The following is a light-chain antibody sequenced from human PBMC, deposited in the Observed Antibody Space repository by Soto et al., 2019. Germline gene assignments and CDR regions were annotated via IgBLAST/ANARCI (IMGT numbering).Light chain of an antibody. CDR3: CSYAKGSASYV. V-gene: IGLV2-23*02. J-gene: IGLJ1*01. Sequence: QSVLSQPASLSGSPGQSVTISCTGSSSDVGKSNLVSWYQRHPGKAPKLIIYEVRKRPSGISDRFSGSKSGATASLTISGLQAEDEADYYCCSYAKGSASYVFGRGTKVTVL. CDR1: SSDVGKSNL. CDR2: EVR.